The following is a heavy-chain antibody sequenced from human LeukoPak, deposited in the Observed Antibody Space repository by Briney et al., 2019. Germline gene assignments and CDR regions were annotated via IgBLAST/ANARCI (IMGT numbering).Heavy chain of an antibody. D-gene: IGHD2-15*01. J-gene: IGHJ3*02. CDR2: IIPIFGTA. CDR3: TRQLSGLGAFDI. CDR1: GGTFSSYA. Sequence: SVKVSCKASGGTFSSYAISWVRQAPGQGLEWTGGIIPIFGTANYAQKFQGRVTITADESTSTAYMELSSLRSEDTAVYYCTRQLSGLGAFDIWGQGTMVTVSS. V-gene: IGHV1-69*01.